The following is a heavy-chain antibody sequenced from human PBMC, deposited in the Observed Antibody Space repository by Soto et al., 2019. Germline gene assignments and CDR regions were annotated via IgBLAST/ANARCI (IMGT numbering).Heavy chain of an antibody. CDR2: IYYTGGT. V-gene: IGHV4-30-4*01. J-gene: IGHJ4*02. Sequence: SETLSLTCTVSGGSFINDDYYWSWIRQPPGKGLEWIAYIYYTGGTFYNPSLKSRLTLSVDTSKNQFSLTLSSVTAADTAVYYCARVQNSSASGSTYYPSFDYWGQGTLVTVSS. D-gene: IGHD3-22*01. CDR3: ARVQNSSASGSTYYPSFDY. CDR1: GGSFINDDYY.